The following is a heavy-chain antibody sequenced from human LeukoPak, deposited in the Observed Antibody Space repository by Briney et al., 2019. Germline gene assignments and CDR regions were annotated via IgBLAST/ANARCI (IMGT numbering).Heavy chain of an antibody. Sequence: GGSLTLSCAASGFTFSSYSMNWVRQAPGKGLEWVSSISSSSSYIYYADSVKGRFTISRDNSKNTLYLQMNSLRAEDTAVYYCAKGLIEYQVYLFFYYWGPGTLVTVSS. V-gene: IGHV3-21*04. CDR3: AKGLIEYQVYLFFYY. D-gene: IGHD2-2*01. J-gene: IGHJ4*02. CDR2: ISSSSSYI. CDR1: GFTFSSYS.